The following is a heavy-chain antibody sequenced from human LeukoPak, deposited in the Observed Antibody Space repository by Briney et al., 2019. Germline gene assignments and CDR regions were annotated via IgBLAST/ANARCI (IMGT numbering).Heavy chain of an antibody. J-gene: IGHJ4*02. CDR3: ARDSNGHYYFDY. CDR2: IYIAGTT. D-gene: IGHD4-11*01. Sequence: GGSLRLSCVASGFAVSSNHMNWVRQAPGKGLEWVSIIYIAGTTHYADSVKGRFTISRDNSINTVYLQMNSLRAEDTAVYYCARDSNGHYYFDYWGQGTLVTVSS. CDR1: GFAVSSNH. V-gene: IGHV3-53*01.